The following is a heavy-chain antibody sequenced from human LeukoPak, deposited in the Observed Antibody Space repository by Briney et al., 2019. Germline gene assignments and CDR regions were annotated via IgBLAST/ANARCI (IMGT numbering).Heavy chain of an antibody. J-gene: IGHJ4*02. Sequence: GGSLTLSCVASGFTFSNFWIHWVRQTPGKGLQWVSRVNTDGATTNYADSVKGRFNISRDNAKNTLYLQMNSLRDDDTAVYYCARAYRSGLDYWGQGALVAVSS. V-gene: IGHV3-74*01. CDR2: VNTDGATT. CDR1: GFTFSNFW. D-gene: IGHD6-19*01. CDR3: ARAYRSGLDY.